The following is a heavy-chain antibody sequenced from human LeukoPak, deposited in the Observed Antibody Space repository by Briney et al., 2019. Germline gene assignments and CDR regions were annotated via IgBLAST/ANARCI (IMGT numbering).Heavy chain of an antibody. J-gene: IGHJ4*02. CDR1: GGSISSYC. D-gene: IGHD6-13*01. V-gene: IGHV4-59*01. Sequence: PSETLSLTCTVSGGSISSYCWSWIRQPPGKGLEWIGYIYYSGSTNYNPSLKSRVTISVDTSKNQFSLKLSSVTAADTAVYYCARAPSSSSWRIDYWGQGTLVTVSS. CDR3: ARAPSSSSWRIDY. CDR2: IYYSGST.